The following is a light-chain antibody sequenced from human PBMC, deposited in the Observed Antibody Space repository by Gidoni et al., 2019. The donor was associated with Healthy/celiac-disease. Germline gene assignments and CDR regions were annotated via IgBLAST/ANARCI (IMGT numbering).Light chain of an antibody. CDR1: QSVSSN. CDR3: QQYNNWQGT. V-gene: IGKV3-15*01. Sequence: DIVMTQSPATLSVSPGERDTLSCRASQSVSSNLAWYQQKPGPAPRLLIYGASTRATGIPARFSGSGSGKEFTLTISSLQSEDFAVYYCQQYNNWQGTFGQGTKVEIK. J-gene: IGKJ1*01. CDR2: GAS.